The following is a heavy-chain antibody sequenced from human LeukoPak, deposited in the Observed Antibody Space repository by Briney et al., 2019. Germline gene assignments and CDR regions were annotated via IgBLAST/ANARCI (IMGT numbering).Heavy chain of an antibody. Sequence: GESLKISCKGSGYSFTSYWISWVRQMPGKGLEWMGRIDPSDSYTNYSPSFQGHVTISADKSISTAYLQWSSLKASDTAMYYCARGSRYCSGGSCYWVGDAFDIWGQGTMVTVPS. J-gene: IGHJ3*02. V-gene: IGHV5-10-1*01. CDR2: IDPSDSYT. CDR3: ARGSRYCSGGSCYWVGDAFDI. CDR1: GYSFTSYW. D-gene: IGHD2-15*01.